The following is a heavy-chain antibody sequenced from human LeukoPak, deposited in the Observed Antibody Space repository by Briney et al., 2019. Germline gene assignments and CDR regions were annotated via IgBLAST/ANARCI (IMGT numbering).Heavy chain of an antibody. V-gene: IGHV3-21*01. Sequence: PGGSLRLSCAASGFTFSSYSMNWVRQAPGKGLEWVSSISSSSSYIYYADSVKGRFTISRDYAKNSLYLQMNSLRAEDTAVYYCARVTGYVIEDNFDYWGQGTLVTVSS. CDR3: ARVTGYVIEDNFDY. D-gene: IGHD2-15*01. J-gene: IGHJ4*02. CDR1: GFTFSSYS. CDR2: ISSSSSYI.